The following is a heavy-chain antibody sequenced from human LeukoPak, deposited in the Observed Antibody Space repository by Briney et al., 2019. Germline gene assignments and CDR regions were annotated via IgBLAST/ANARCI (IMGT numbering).Heavy chain of an antibody. D-gene: IGHD3-10*01. CDR2: IDHSGST. Sequence: KPSETLSLTCAVYGGSFSGFQWSWIRQPPGKGLEWIGEIDHSGSTNYNPSLKSRITMSVDTSKNQFSLKLTSVTAADTAVYYCARRRATYYYGSGSYSSFDYWGQGTLVTVSS. CDR1: GGSFSGFQ. V-gene: IGHV4-34*01. J-gene: IGHJ4*02. CDR3: ARRRATYYYGSGSYSSFDY.